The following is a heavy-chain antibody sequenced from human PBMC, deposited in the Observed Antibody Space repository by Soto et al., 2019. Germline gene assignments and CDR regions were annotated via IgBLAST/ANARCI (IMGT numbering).Heavy chain of an antibody. J-gene: IGHJ4*02. V-gene: IGHV4-4*02. D-gene: IGHD3-16*01. CDR1: GGSFSRGYW. CDR3: ARGGGLNTRWYEGGFDS. CDR2: IYDSGTK. Sequence: PSETLSLTCAVSGGSFSRGYWWSWVRQTPGKGLEWIGEIYDSGTKNYSPSLKSRVTISVDKSKNQFSLSLASVTAADTAVYYCARGGGLNTRWYEGGFDSWGQGALVTVS.